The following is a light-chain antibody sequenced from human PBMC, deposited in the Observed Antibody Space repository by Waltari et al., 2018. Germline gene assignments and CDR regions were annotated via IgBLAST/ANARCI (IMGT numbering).Light chain of an antibody. J-gene: IGKJ1*01. CDR3: MQALQTPWT. V-gene: IGKV2-28*01. Sequence: DLVMTQSPLSLPVTPGEPASNSCRSSQRLLHSNGHNHLDWYLQKPGQSPQLLYNFGSNRASEVPDRFGGSGSGTDFTLKISRVEAEDVGIYYCMQALQTPWTFGQGTKVEIK. CDR1: QRLLHSNGHNH. CDR2: FGS.